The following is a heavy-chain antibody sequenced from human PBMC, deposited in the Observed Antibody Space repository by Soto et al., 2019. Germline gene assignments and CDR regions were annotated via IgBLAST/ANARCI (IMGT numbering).Heavy chain of an antibody. CDR1: GYSFASSW. Sequence: GESLKISCKGSGYSFASSWIAWVRQMPGKGLELMGIIFPGDSDTRYSPSFQGQVTISADKSISTAYLQWSSLKASDTAMYYCARDQSFDRNYYYGIDVWGQGTTVTVSS. CDR2: IFPGDSDT. CDR3: ARDQSFDRNYYYGIDV. J-gene: IGHJ6*02. V-gene: IGHV5-51*01.